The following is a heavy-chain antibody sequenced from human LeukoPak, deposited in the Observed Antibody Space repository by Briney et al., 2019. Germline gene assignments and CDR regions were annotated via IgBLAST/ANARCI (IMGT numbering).Heavy chain of an antibody. CDR3: YGANAEH. CDR1: GFTLLSYW. J-gene: IGHJ1*01. Sequence: GGSLRLSRAASGFTLLSYWMHWVRQAPGKGLVWVSGINTDGSSKYYADSVKGRFTISRDNAKNTLYLQMNSLRAEDTAVYYCYGANAEHWGQGTLVTVSS. V-gene: IGHV3-74*01. D-gene: IGHD4-17*01. CDR2: INTDGSSK.